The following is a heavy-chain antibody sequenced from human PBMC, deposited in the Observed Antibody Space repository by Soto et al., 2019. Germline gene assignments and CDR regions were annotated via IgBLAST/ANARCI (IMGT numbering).Heavy chain of an antibody. V-gene: IGHV3-30-3*01. Sequence: GGSLRLSCAASGFSFSIYAIHWVRQAPGRGLEWVAVISFDGSNTYYGDSVKGRFTISRDNSKNTLYLQMHSLRPEDTAVYYCARDPGYCSTTSCYGSADYWGQGTLVTVSS. J-gene: IGHJ4*02. CDR2: ISFDGSNT. D-gene: IGHD2-2*01. CDR1: GFSFSIYA. CDR3: ARDPGYCSTTSCYGSADY.